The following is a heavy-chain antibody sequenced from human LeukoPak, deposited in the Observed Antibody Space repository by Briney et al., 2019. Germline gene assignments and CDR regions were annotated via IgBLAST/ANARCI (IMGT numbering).Heavy chain of an antibody. Sequence: GGSLRLSCAASGSTFSSYAMSWVRQAPGKGLEWVSAISGSGGSTYYADSVKGRFTISRDNSKNTLYLQMNSLRAEDTAVYYCANSGSYLGGNDAFDIWGQGTMVTVSS. CDR2: ISGSGGST. CDR3: ANSGSYLGGNDAFDI. CDR1: GSTFSSYA. J-gene: IGHJ3*02. D-gene: IGHD1-26*01. V-gene: IGHV3-23*01.